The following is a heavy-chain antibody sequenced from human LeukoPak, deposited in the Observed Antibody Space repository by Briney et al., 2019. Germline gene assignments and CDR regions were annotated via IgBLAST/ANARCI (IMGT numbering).Heavy chain of an antibody. Sequence: GGSLRLSCASSRFTFSNYGMHWVRQAPGKGLEWVAIISYDGSNKYYADSVKGRFTISRDNSKNTLYLQMNSLRVEDSAVYYCAKTGNYNWNGFDYWGQGTLVTVSS. V-gene: IGHV3-30*18. CDR3: AKTGNYNWNGFDY. CDR1: RFTFSNYG. D-gene: IGHD1-20*01. J-gene: IGHJ4*02. CDR2: ISYDGSNK.